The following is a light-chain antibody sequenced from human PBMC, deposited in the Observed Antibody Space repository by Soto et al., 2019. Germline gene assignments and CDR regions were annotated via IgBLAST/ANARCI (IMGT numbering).Light chain of an antibody. CDR1: SSDVGSYNL. V-gene: IGLV2-23*02. CDR2: EVS. J-gene: IGLJ1*01. Sequence: QSVLTQPASVSGSPGQSITISCTGTSSDVGSYNLVSWYQQHPGKAPKLMIYEVSKRPSGVSNRFSGSKSGDTASLTISGLQAEDESDYYCCSYAGNRSYVFGTGTKVTVL. CDR3: CSYAGNRSYV.